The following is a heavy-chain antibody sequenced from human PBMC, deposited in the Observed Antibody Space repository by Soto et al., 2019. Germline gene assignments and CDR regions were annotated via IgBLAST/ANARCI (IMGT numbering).Heavy chain of an antibody. CDR1: GFTFTSYS. CDR2: ISSSGTTI. CDR3: ARDHWAAMDV. V-gene: IGHV3-48*01. D-gene: IGHD7-27*01. Sequence: GGSLRLSCAASGFTFTSYSMNWVRQAPGKGLEWVSFISSSGTTIFYADSVKGRFTISRDNVKNSLYLQMDSLRAEDTAVYYCARDHWAAMDVWGQGTPVTVSS. J-gene: IGHJ6*02.